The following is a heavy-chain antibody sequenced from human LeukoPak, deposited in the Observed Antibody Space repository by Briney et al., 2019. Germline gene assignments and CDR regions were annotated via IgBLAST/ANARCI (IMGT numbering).Heavy chain of an antibody. J-gene: IGHJ4*02. D-gene: IGHD3-22*01. V-gene: IGHV3-74*03. CDR1: GFSFSTSW. Sequence: GGSLRLSCVASGFSFSTSWMHWVRQVPGKGLVWVARISSDGSTTTHADSVKGRFTISKDNTKNTLYLQMNSLRVEDTAVYYCARDPEYYYDSSGYYDYWGQGTLVTVSS. CDR2: ISSDGSTT. CDR3: ARDPEYYYDSSGYYDY.